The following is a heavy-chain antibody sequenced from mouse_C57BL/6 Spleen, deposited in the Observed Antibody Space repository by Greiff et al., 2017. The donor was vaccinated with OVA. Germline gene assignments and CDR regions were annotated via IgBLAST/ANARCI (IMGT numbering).Heavy chain of an antibody. D-gene: IGHD1-1*01. CDR3: ARGYYGSSYRYFDV. CDR1: GYAFTNYL. Sequence: VQLVESGAELVRPGTSVKVSCKASGYAFTNYLIEWVKQRPGQGLEWIGVINPGSGGTNYNEKFKGKATLTADKSSSTAYMQLSSLTSEDSAVDVCARGYYGSSYRYFDVWGTGTTVTVSS. CDR2: INPGSGGT. J-gene: IGHJ1*03. V-gene: IGHV1-54*01.